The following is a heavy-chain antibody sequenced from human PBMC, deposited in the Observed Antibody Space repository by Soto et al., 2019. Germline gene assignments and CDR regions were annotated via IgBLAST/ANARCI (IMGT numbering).Heavy chain of an antibody. Sequence: QITLKESGPTLVKPTQTLTLTCTFSGFSLSTSGVAVGWIRQPPGKALEWLALIYWDDDKRYSTSLKSRLTITKDTSKNQVVLTMTNMDPVDTATYYCAHTRAGITMVRGVILFDDWGQGTLVTVSS. CDR3: AHTRAGITMVRGVILFDD. J-gene: IGHJ4*02. D-gene: IGHD3-10*01. CDR1: GFSLSTSGVA. CDR2: IYWDDDK. V-gene: IGHV2-5*02.